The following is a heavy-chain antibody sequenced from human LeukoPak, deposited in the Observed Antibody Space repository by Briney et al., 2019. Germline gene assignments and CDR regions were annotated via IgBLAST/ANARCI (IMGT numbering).Heavy chain of an antibody. D-gene: IGHD3-10*01. J-gene: IGHJ6*03. CDR1: GRSMSSGSYY. Sequence: SETLSLTCTLSGRSMSSGSYYWSWARQPRGKGLEWVGYIYYSGSINYNPSIKSRVTISVDTSKNQFSLKLSSVTAADTAVYYCARTVRGVDGSGSYYYYYYYMDVWGKGTTVTVSS. V-gene: IGHV4-61*01. CDR3: ARTVRGVDGSGSYYYYYYYMDV. CDR2: IYYSGSI.